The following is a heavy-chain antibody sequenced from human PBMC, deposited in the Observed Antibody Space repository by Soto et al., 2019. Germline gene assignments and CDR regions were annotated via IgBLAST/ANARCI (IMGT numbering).Heavy chain of an antibody. CDR3: ARDRGMGSGSYLY. CDR2: SHYSGST. Sequence: QVQLQESGPGLVKPSQTLSLTCNVSGGSISSGGYYWSWIRQDPGKGLEWIGYSHYSGSTYYNPSLKSRVSISVDTSKNQFSLKLSSVTAADTAVYYCARDRGMGSGSYLYWGQGTLVTVSS. V-gene: IGHV4-31*03. D-gene: IGHD3-10*01. CDR1: GGSISSGGYY. J-gene: IGHJ4*02.